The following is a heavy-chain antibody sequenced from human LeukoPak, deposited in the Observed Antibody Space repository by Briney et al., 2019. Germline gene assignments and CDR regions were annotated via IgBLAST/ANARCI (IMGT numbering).Heavy chain of an antibody. CDR1: GFTFSDYY. V-gene: IGHV3-11*04. CDR3: ARDIPYYYGSGSYPDY. CDR2: ISSSGSTI. J-gene: IGHJ4*02. Sequence: PGGSLRLSCAASGFTFSDYYMNWIRQAPGKGLEWVSYISSSGSTIYYADSVKGRFTISRDNAKNSLYLQMNSLRAEDTAVYYCARDIPYYYGSGSYPDYWGQGTLVTVSS. D-gene: IGHD3-10*01.